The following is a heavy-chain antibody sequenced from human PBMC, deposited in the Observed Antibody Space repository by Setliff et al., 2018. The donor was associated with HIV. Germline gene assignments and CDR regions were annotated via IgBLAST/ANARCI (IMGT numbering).Heavy chain of an antibody. V-gene: IGHV1-69-2*01. J-gene: IGHJ6*02. CDR2: VDPEDGET. CDR3: GTDFGTVRGVMDYYYYGMDV. Sequence: GASVKVSCKASGYSFTTYFMHWVRQAPGKGLEWMGRVDPEDGETIYAERFRGRISLTVDKSTGTAYMELNRLRSEDTAVYYCGTDFGTVRGVMDYYYYGMDVWGQGTTVTVSS. D-gene: IGHD3-10*01. CDR1: GYSFTTYF.